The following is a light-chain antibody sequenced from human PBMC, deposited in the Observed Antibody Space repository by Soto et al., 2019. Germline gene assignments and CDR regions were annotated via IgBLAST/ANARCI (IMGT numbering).Light chain of an antibody. V-gene: IGLV7-43*01. CDR1: TGPVTSGSY. J-gene: IGLJ1*01. Sequence: QAVVTQVPSLNVSPGGTFTLTCASSTGPVTSGSYPNWFQQKPGQAPRPLIYSTNNKHSWTPARFSGSLLGGKAALTLSGVQTEDEAEYYCLLYYGGAQIFGTGTKVTVL. CDR2: STN. CDR3: LLYYGGAQI.